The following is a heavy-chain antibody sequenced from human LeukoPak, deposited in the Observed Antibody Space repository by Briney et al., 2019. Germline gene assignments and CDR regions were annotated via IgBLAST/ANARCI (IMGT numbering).Heavy chain of an antibody. CDR2: IYSGGST. V-gene: IGHV3-66*01. CDR1: GFTVSSNY. J-gene: IGHJ4*02. CDR3: ARVGNWEKIFDY. D-gene: IGHD7-27*01. Sequence: GGSLRLSCAASGFTVSSNYMSWVRQAPGKGLEWVSVIYSGGSTYYADSVKGRFTISRDNSKNTLYLQMNSLRAEDTAVYYCARVGNWEKIFDYWGQGTLVTVSS.